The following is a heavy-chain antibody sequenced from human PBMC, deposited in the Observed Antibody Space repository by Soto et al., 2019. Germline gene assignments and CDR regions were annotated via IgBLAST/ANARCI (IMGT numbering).Heavy chain of an antibody. Sequence: EVQLVESGGGLVQPGGSLRLSCAAFGFAFSSYEMNWVRQAPGKGLEWVSYISSSGSTIYYADSVKGRFTISRDNAKNSLYLQMNSLRAEDTAVYYCARDLQRSYGMDVWGQGTTVTVSS. V-gene: IGHV3-48*03. D-gene: IGHD6-25*01. J-gene: IGHJ6*02. CDR1: GFAFSSYE. CDR3: ARDLQRSYGMDV. CDR2: ISSSGSTI.